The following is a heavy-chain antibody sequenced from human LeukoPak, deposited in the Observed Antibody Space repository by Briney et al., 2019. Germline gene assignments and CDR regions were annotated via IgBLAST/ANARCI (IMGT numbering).Heavy chain of an antibody. CDR1: GFSIGSSW. Sequence: GGSLRLSCAVSGFSIGSSWMSWVRQTPGKGLEWVADMNEDGSGTYYVDSVKGRFTVSRDNAQNSVYLQMNSLSVEDTGVDYWARDPAWGAIDYWGQGTLVTVSS. D-gene: IGHD7-27*01. J-gene: IGHJ4*02. CDR3: ARDPAWGAIDY. V-gene: IGHV3-7*01. CDR2: MNEDGSGT.